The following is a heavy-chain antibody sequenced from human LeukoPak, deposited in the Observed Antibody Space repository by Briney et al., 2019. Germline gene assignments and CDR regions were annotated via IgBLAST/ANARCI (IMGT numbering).Heavy chain of an antibody. Sequence: SETLSLTCTVSGGSLSSYNWSWISQPPGKGLERIGDIYYSGSTNYNTPLTSRVTIYVETCKKPCSRKLSSVTAADTAVYYCARHARSGWSPPFDYWGQGTLVTVSS. CDR3: ARHARSGWSPPFDY. V-gene: IGHV4-59*08. CDR2: IYYSGST. CDR1: GGSLSSYN. D-gene: IGHD6-19*01. J-gene: IGHJ4*02.